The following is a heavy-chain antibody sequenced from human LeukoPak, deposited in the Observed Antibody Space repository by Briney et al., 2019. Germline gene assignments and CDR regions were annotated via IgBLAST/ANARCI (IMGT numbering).Heavy chain of an antibody. Sequence: GGSLRLSCAASGFTLSNAWMHWVRQAPGKGLVWVSRINSDGSSTSYADSVKGRFTISRDNAKNTLYLQMNSLRAEDTAVYYCARLRIAHFDYWGQGTLVTVSS. D-gene: IGHD1-14*01. V-gene: IGHV3-74*01. J-gene: IGHJ4*02. CDR2: INSDGSST. CDR1: GFTLSNAW. CDR3: ARLRIAHFDY.